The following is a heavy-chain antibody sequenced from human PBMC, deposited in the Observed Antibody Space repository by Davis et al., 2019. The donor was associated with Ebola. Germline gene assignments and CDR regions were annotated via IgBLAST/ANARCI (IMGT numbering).Heavy chain of an antibody. V-gene: IGHV3-23*01. CDR1: GFTFSSYA. CDR3: ANRDLWGSYRSPFDY. J-gene: IGHJ4*02. CDR2: ISGSGGST. Sequence: PGGSLRLSCAASGFTFSSYAMSWVRQAPGKGLEWVSAISGSGGSTSYADSVKGRFTISRDNSKNTLYLQMNSLRAEDTAVYYCANRDLWGSYRSPFDYWGQGTLVTVSS. D-gene: IGHD3-16*02.